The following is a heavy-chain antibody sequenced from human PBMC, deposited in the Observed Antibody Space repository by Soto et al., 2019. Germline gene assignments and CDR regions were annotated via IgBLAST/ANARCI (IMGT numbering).Heavy chain of an antibody. CDR3: ARDGSVVGSGGYAGWFGH. CDR2: ISADNGNT. D-gene: IGHD6-13*01. V-gene: IGHV1-18*01. J-gene: IGHJ5*02. Sequence: QVQLVQSGAEVKKPGASVKVSCKASGYTFTSSGISWERQAPVQGPEWMGWISADNGNTNYAQKLQGRVSMPTDTSTSTAYMELRGLRSDATAGYYCARDGSVVGSGGYAGWFGHWGQGTLVTFSS. CDR1: GYTFTSSG.